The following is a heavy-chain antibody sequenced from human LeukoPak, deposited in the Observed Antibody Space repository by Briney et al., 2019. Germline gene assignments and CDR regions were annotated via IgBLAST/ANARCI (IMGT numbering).Heavy chain of an antibody. J-gene: IGHJ4*02. CDR1: GYTFNAYY. Sequence: GASVKVSCQASGYTFNAYYIYWVRQAPGQGLESMGWLNPHSGGATYAQKFHGRVTMTRDTSTKTAYMELTRLKVDDTAVYFCARSYYGESESSAGTDYWGQGTLVTVSS. D-gene: IGHD3-22*01. CDR3: ARSYYGESESSAGTDY. CDR2: LNPHSGGA. V-gene: IGHV1-2*02.